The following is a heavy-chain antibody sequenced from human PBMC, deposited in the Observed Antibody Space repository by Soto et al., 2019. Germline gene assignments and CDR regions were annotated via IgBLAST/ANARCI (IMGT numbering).Heavy chain of an antibody. D-gene: IGHD6-19*01. CDR3: VRCREWLMTAFDV. CDR2: VSYDGSTT. Sequence: GGSLRLSCEASGFTLSAFSMQWVRQAPGQGLEWVAVVSYDGSTTYYADSVKGRFAVSRDNSIHTVYLDVDNLRGDDTAVYYCVRCREWLMTAFDVWGRGTMVTVSS. V-gene: IGHV3-30*09. CDR1: GFTLSAFS. J-gene: IGHJ3*01.